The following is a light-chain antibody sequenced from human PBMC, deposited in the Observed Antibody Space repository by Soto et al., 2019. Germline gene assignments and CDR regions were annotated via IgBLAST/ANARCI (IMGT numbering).Light chain of an antibody. Sequence: QSALTQPPSVSGSPGQSVTISCTGTSSDVDNRVSWYQQPPGTAPKLMIYEVSNRPSGVPDRFSGSKSGNTASLTISGLQAEDEADYYCSLYTSSSTSWVFGGGTKLTVL. V-gene: IGLV2-18*01. CDR3: SLYTSSSTSWV. CDR2: EVS. CDR1: SSDVDNR. J-gene: IGLJ3*02.